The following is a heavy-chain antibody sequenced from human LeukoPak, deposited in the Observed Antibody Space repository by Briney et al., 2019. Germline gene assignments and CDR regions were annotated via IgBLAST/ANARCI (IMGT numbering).Heavy chain of an antibody. V-gene: IGHV3-21*01. J-gene: IGHJ4*02. CDR2: ISSSSSYI. D-gene: IGHD6-19*01. CDR3: ASGAQWPNPPLFDY. Sequence: GGSLRLSCAASGFTFSSYSMNWVRQAPGKGLEWVSSISSSSSYIYYADSVKGRFTIYRENATNSLYLQMNSLRAEDTAVYYRASGAQWPNPPLFDYWGQGTLVTVSS. CDR1: GFTFSSYS.